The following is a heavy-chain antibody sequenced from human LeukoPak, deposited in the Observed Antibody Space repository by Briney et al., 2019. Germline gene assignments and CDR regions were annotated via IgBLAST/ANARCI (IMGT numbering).Heavy chain of an antibody. D-gene: IGHD3-10*02. CDR3: AELGITMIGGV. J-gene: IGHJ6*04. Sequence: AGGSLRLSCAASGFTFSSYAMNWVRQAPGKGLEWVSYISSSGSTIYYADSVKGRFTISRDNAMNSLYLQMNSLRAEDTAVYYCAELGITMIGGVWGKGTTVTISS. V-gene: IGHV3-48*03. CDR1: GFTFSSYA. CDR2: ISSSGSTI.